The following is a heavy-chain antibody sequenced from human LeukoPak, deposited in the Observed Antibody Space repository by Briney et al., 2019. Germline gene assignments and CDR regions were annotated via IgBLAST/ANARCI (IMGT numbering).Heavy chain of an antibody. D-gene: IGHD3-22*01. CDR2: IRYDGSNK. CDR3: AKVDDSSGYDFDY. CDR1: GFTFSSYG. V-gene: IGHV3-30*02. J-gene: IGHJ4*02. Sequence: GGSLRLSCAASGFTFSSYGMHWVRQAPGKGLEWVAFIRYDGSNKYYADSVKGRFTISRDNSKNTLYLQMNSLRAGDTAVYYCAKVDDSSGYDFDYWGQGTLVTVSS.